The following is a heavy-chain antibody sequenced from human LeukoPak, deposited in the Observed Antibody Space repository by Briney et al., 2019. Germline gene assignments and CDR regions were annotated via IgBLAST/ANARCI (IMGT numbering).Heavy chain of an antibody. Sequence: AASVKVSCKASGYTFTSYGINWVRQAPGQGLEWMGWISTYNGNTFYAQKLQGRVTMTTDTPTSTAYMELRSLRSDDTAVYYCARDRSLYCTSTSCYAGGGFDPWGQGTLVTVSS. CDR2: ISTYNGNT. CDR3: ARDRSLYCTSTSCYAGGGFDP. CDR1: GYTFTSYG. J-gene: IGHJ5*02. D-gene: IGHD2-2*01. V-gene: IGHV1-18*01.